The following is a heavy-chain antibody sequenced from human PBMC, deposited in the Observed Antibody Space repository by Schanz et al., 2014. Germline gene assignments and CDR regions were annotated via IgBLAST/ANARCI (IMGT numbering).Heavy chain of an antibody. J-gene: IGHJ4*02. V-gene: IGHV3-30*19. D-gene: IGHD2-2*01. CDR1: GFTFSSYG. CDR2: ISYDGSNK. CDR3: AKDLLYGAPMPLNHLDY. Sequence: QVQLVESGGGVVQFGRSLRLSCVASGFTFSSYGMHWVRQAPGKGPEWVAVISYDGSNKYYADSVKGRFTISRDNSKNTLYLQMNSLRAEDTAVYYCAKDLLYGAPMPLNHLDYWGQGTLVTVSS.